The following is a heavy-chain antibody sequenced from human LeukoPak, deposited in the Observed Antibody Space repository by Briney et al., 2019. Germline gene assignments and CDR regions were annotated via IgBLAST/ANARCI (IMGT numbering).Heavy chain of an antibody. CDR2: FDPEDGET. Sequence: ASVKVSCKVSGYTLTELSMHWVRQAPGKGLEWMGGFDPEDGETIYAQKFQGRVTMTEDTSTDTAYMELSSLRSEDTAVYYCARYGMITFGGVIVIGAFDYWGQGTLVTVSS. D-gene: IGHD3-16*02. J-gene: IGHJ4*02. V-gene: IGHV1-24*01. CDR3: ARYGMITFGGVIVIGAFDY. CDR1: GYTLTELS.